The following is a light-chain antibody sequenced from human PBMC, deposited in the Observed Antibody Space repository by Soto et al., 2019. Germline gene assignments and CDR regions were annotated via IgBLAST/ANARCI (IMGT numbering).Light chain of an antibody. CDR3: QHYQRYPPS. CDR2: AAT. Sequence: DIPMTQSPSSLSASVGDRVTITCRASHPININLVWFQQKPGKAPKSLIYAATNLQSGVPSRFSDSGGGTDFSLTISSLQPEDVATYYCQHYQRYPPSFGGGTKLEIK. J-gene: IGKJ4*01. CDR1: HPININ. V-gene: IGKV1-16*01.